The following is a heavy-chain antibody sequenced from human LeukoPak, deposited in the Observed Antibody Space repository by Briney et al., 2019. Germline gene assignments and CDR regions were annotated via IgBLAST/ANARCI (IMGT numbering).Heavy chain of an antibody. Sequence: SETLSLTCTVSGGSISSGGYYWSWIRQHPGKGLEWIGYIYYSGSTYYNPSLKSRVTISVGTSKNQFSLKLSSVTAADTAVYYCARDRDDSKYGMDVWGQGTTVTVSS. CDR2: IYYSGST. CDR1: GGSISSGGYY. D-gene: IGHD3-22*01. J-gene: IGHJ6*02. V-gene: IGHV4-31*03. CDR3: ARDRDDSKYGMDV.